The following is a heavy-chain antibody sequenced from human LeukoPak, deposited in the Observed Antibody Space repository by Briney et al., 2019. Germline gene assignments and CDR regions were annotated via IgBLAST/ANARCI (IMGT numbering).Heavy chain of an antibody. D-gene: IGHD5-12*01. CDR2: INSDGSST. CDR3: AKGSGYDTDFDY. V-gene: IGHV3-74*01. CDR1: GFTFSSYW. J-gene: IGHJ4*02. Sequence: GGSLRLSCAASGFTFSSYWMHWVRQAPGKGLLWVSRINSDGSSTSYADSVKGRFTISRDNSKNTLYLQMNSLRAEDTAVYYCAKGSGYDTDFDYWGQGTLVSVSS.